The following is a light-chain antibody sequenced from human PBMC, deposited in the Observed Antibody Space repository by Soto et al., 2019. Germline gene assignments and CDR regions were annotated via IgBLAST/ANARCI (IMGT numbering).Light chain of an antibody. CDR1: RSVSSK. CDR3: QQYNNWPPWT. V-gene: IGKV3-15*01. CDR2: GAS. J-gene: IGKJ1*01. Sequence: EIVMTQSPATLSVSPGARATLSCRASRSVSSKLAWYHQKPGQAPRLLIHGASTRATGIPARFSGSGAGTEFSLTISSLQSEDFAVYYGQQYNNWPPWTFGQGTKGDIK.